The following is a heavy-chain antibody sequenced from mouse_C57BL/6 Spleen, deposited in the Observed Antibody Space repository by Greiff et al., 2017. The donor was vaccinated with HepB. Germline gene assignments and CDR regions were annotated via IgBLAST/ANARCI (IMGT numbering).Heavy chain of an antibody. V-gene: IGHV1-18*01. CDR2: INPNNGGT. Sequence: EVQLQQSGPELVKPGASVKIPCKASGYTFTDYNMDWVKQSHGKSLEWIGDINPNNGGTIYNQKFTGKVTLTVDKSSSTAYMELRSLTSEDTAVYYCARFYYSNCYYAMDYWGQGTSVTVAS. D-gene: IGHD2-5*01. CDR1: GYTFTDYN. J-gene: IGHJ4*01. CDR3: ARFYYSNCYYAMDY.